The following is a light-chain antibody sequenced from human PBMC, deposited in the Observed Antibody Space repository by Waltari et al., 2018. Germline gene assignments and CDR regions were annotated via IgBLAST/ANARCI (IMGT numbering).Light chain of an antibody. CDR2: SNN. V-gene: IGLV1-44*01. CDR3: GTWDDSLNGPL. Sequence: QSLLTPAPSASGTPGQTVTISCSGRSSNIGINTFNWYQQLPGTAPKLLSYSNNQRPSGVPARFSGSKSGTSASLAISGLQSEDEADYYCGTWDDSLNGPLFGGGTKVTVL. CDR1: SSNIGINT. J-gene: IGLJ2*01.